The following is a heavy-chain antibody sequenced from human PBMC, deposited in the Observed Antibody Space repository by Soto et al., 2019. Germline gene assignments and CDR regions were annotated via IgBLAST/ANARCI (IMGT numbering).Heavy chain of an antibody. CDR3: ARDLRFQGHDYADYLGYGLDV. Sequence: SVKVSCKASGGTLSSYAISWVRQAPGQGLEWMGGIIPIFGTANYAQKFQGRVTITADESTSTAYMELSSLRSEDTAVYYCARDLRFQGHDYADYLGYGLDVWGQGTGVTVSS. V-gene: IGHV1-69*13. D-gene: IGHD4-17*01. J-gene: IGHJ6*02. CDR2: IIPIFGTA. CDR1: GGTLSSYA.